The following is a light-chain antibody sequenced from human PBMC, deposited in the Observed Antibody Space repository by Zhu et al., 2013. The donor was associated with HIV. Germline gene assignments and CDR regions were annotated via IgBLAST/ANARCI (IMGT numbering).Light chain of an antibody. CDR1: QSISIN. Sequence: EIVMTQSPGTLSVSPGGRATLSCRASQSISINLAWYQQKPGQAPRLLIYGASTRATGIPARFSGSGSGTEFTLTISSLEPEDFAVFYCQQYGNSPYTFGQGTKLEIK. CDR3: QQYGNSPYT. J-gene: IGKJ2*01. V-gene: IGKV3-15*01. CDR2: GAS.